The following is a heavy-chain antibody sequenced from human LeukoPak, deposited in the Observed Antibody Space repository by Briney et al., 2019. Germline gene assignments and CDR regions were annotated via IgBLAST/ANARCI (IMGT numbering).Heavy chain of an antibody. J-gene: IGHJ4*02. D-gene: IGHD6-19*01. CDR3: ARDGIAVAGRSLDY. Sequence: SETLSLTCTVSGGSISSYYWSWIRQPPGKGLEWIGYIYYSGSTNYNPSLKSRVTISVDTSKNQFSLKLSSVTAADTAVYYCARDGIAVAGRSLDYWGQGTLVTVSS. CDR2: IYYSGST. CDR1: GGSISSYY. V-gene: IGHV4-59*01.